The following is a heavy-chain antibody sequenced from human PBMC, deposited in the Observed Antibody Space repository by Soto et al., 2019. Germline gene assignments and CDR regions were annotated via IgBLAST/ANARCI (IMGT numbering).Heavy chain of an antibody. J-gene: IGHJ4*02. Sequence: GGSLRLSCAASGFTFSSYAMSWVRQAPGKGLEWVSAISGSGGSTYYADSVKGRFTISRDNSKNTLYLQMNSLRAEDTAVYYCAKRSGGDFWSGYYTDFDYWGQGTLVTVSS. CDR1: GFTFSSYA. CDR3: AKRSGGDFWSGYYTDFDY. V-gene: IGHV3-23*01. CDR2: ISGSGGST. D-gene: IGHD3-3*01.